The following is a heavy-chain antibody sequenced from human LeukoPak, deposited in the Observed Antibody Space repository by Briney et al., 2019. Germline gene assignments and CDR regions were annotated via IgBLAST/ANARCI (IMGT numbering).Heavy chain of an antibody. CDR3: ARDSADGDYDY. Sequence: ASEKVSCRASGYTFTSYYMHWVRQAPSQGLEWMGIINPSGGSTSYAQKFHGRVTMTRDTSTSTVYMELSSLRSEDTAVYYCARDSADGDYDYWGQGTLVTVSS. J-gene: IGHJ4*02. CDR1: GYTFTSYY. V-gene: IGHV1-46*01. D-gene: IGHD4-17*01. CDR2: INPSGGST.